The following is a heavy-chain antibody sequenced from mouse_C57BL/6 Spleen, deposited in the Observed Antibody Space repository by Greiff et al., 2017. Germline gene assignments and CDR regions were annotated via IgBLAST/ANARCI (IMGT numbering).Heavy chain of an antibody. D-gene: IGHD2-4*01. CDR3: AAYDYDRDYAMDY. V-gene: IGHV1-18*01. CDR2: INPNNGGT. Sequence: VQLQQSGPELVKPGASVKIPCKASGYTFTDYNMDWVKQSHGKSLEWIGDINPNNGGTIYNQKFKGKATLTVDKSSSTAYIELRSLTSEDTAVYYCAAYDYDRDYAMDYWGQGTSVTVSS. CDR1: GYTFTDYN. J-gene: IGHJ4*01.